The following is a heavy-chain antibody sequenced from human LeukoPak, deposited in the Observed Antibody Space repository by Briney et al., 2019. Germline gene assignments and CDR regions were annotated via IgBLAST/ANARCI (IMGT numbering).Heavy chain of an antibody. Sequence: GGSLRLSCGASGFTFNNYAMSWVRQAPGKGLEWVSVITGSGGRTYYADSVKGRFTISRDNSKNTLYLQVNGLRAGDTAVYYCATGRTSDSPGPTYWGQGTLVTVSS. CDR1: GFTFNNYA. CDR2: ITGSGGRT. V-gene: IGHV3-23*01. D-gene: IGHD7-27*01. J-gene: IGHJ4*02. CDR3: ATGRTSDSPGPTY.